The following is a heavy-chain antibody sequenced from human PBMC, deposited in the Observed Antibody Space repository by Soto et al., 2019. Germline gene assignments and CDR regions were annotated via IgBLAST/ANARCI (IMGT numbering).Heavy chain of an antibody. CDR2: INAGNGNT. Sequence: ASVKVSCKASGYTFTSYAMHWVRQAPGQRLEWMGWINAGNGNTKYSQKFQGRVTITRDTSASTAYMELSSLRSEDTAVYYCARALDYKGYFQHWGQGTLVTVSS. J-gene: IGHJ1*01. V-gene: IGHV1-3*01. D-gene: IGHD4-4*01. CDR1: GYTFTSYA. CDR3: ARALDYKGYFQH.